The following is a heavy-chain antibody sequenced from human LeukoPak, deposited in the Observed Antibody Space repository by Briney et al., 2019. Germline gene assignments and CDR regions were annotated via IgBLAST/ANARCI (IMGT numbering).Heavy chain of an antibody. CDR3: AIDYGDYPDY. D-gene: IGHD4-17*01. J-gene: IGHJ4*02. CDR1: GAFIDTTSYY. Sequence: SETLSLTCAVSGAFIDTTSYYCAWLRQPPGKGLEWIGSIYYSGDTHYSPSLKSRLTIPADTSKNQFSLKLSSVTAADTAVYYCAIDYGDYPDYWGQGTLVTVSS. V-gene: IGHV4-39*01. CDR2: IYYSGDT.